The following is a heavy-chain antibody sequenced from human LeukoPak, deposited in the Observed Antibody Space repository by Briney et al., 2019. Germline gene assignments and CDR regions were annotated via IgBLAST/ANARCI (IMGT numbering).Heavy chain of an antibody. V-gene: IGHV4-34*01. D-gene: IGHD4-17*01. Sequence: SETLSLTCAVYGGSFSGYYWSWIRQPPGKGLEWIGEINHSGSTNYNPSLKSRVTISVDTSKNQFSLKLNSVTAADTAVYYCARGPSMTTVTHTYYYGMDVWGQGTTVTVSS. CDR2: INHSGST. J-gene: IGHJ6*02. CDR1: GGSFSGYY. CDR3: ARGPSMTTVTHTYYYGMDV.